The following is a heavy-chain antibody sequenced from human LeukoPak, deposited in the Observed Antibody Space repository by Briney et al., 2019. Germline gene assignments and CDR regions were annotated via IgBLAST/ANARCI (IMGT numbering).Heavy chain of an antibody. J-gene: IGHJ4*02. CDR1: GFSVSSDH. CDR3: AKRRGRGIAAAGTFDY. Sequence: GGSLRLSCAASGFSVSSDHMSWVRQAPGKGLEWVSLFHSDGNIYYADSVKGRFTISRDDSKNTLYLQMNSLRAEDTAVYYCAKRRGRGIAAAGTFDYWGQGTLVTVSS. V-gene: IGHV3-53*01. CDR2: FHSDGNI. D-gene: IGHD6-13*01.